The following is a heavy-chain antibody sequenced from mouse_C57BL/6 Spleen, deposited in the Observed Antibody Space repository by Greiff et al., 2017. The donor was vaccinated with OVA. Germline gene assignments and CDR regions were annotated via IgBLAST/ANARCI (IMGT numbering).Heavy chain of an antibody. CDR2: ILPGSGST. J-gene: IGHJ1*03. V-gene: IGHV1-9*01. CDR1: GYTFTGYW. D-gene: IGHD1-1*01. Sequence: QVQLQQSGAELMKPGASVKLSCKATGYTFTGYWIEWVKQRPGHGLEWIGEILPGSGSTNSNEKFKGKATFTADTSSNTAYMQLSSLTTEDSAIYYCARLYGSSYGYFDVWGTGTTVTVSS. CDR3: ARLYGSSYGYFDV.